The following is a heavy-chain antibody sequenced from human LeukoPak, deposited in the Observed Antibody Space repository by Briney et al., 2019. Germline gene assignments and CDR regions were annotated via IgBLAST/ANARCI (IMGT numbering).Heavy chain of an antibody. CDR3: AREPPTPGYWHFDL. J-gene: IGHJ2*01. CDR2: ISTSDDI. Sequence: GGSLRLSCVASGFTFSSHDIHWVRQVAGKGLEWLSAISTSDDIHYSDSVKGRFTIYRGDAENSVHLQMSSLTAGDTAVYFCAREPPTPGYWHFDLWGRGPLVTVSS. CDR1: GFTFSSHD. V-gene: IGHV3-13*01. D-gene: IGHD2-15*01.